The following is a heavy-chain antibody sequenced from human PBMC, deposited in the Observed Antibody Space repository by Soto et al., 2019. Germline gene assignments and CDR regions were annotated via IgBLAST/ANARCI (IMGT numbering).Heavy chain of an antibody. D-gene: IGHD3-22*01. Sequence: PSETLSLTCTLSGASISGFYWGWIRQPPGTGQEWIRSVYHSGITYYNPSLKSRVTLSIDMPNNHVSLILNSVTAADTAVYYCARVGPWVPYYYDSSPYTFENWFDPWGQGTLVTVSS. CDR1: GASISGFY. CDR2: VYHSGIT. V-gene: IGHV4-38-2*02. CDR3: ARVGPWVPYYYDSSPYTFENWFDP. J-gene: IGHJ5*02.